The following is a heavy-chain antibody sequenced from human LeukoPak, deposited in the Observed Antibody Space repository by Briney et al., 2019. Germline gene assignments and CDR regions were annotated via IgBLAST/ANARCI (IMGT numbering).Heavy chain of an antibody. CDR3: ARGQLVALGGAFDI. CDR1: GYTFTSYD. Sequence: ASVKVSCKASGYTFTSYDINWVRQAPGQGLEWMGGIIPIFGTANYAQKFQGRVTITTDESTSTAYMELSSLRSEDTAVYYCARGQLVALGGAFDIWGQGTMVTVSS. J-gene: IGHJ3*02. D-gene: IGHD6-6*01. V-gene: IGHV1-69*05. CDR2: IIPIFGTA.